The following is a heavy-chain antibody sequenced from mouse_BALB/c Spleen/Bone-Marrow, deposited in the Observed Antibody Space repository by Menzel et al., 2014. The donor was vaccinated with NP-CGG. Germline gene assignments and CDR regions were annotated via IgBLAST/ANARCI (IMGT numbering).Heavy chain of an antibody. CDR1: GCNIKDTY. CDR3: ARGDYGAFAY. J-gene: IGHJ3*01. D-gene: IGHD2-4*01. V-gene: IGHV14-3*02. CDR2: IDPANGNT. Sequence: VQLQQSGAELVKPGASVKSSCTASGCNIKDTYMHWVKQRPEQGLEWIARIDPANGNTKYDPKFQGKATITADTSSNTAYLQLSSLTSEDTAVYYCARGDYGAFAYWGQGTLVTVSA.